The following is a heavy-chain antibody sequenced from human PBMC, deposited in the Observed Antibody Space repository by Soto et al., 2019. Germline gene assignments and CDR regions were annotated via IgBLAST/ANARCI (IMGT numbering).Heavy chain of an antibody. V-gene: IGHV3-33*08. J-gene: IGHJ6*02. CDR1: GFTFSSYA. Sequence: GLSLRLSCAASGFTFSSYAMHWVRQAPGKGLEWVAVIWYDGSNKYYADSVKGRFTISRDNSKNTLYLQMSSLRAEYTAVYYCARGEQLVNYYYYGMDVWGQGTTVTVSS. CDR3: ARGEQLVNYYYYGMDV. CDR2: IWYDGSNK. D-gene: IGHD6-6*01.